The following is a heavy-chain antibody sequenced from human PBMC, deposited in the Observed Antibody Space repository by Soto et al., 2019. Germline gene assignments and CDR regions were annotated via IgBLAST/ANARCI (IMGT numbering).Heavy chain of an antibody. V-gene: IGHV4-34*01. CDR1: GGSFSDYY. CDR2: FKHSGGT. D-gene: IGHD6-19*01. J-gene: IGHJ4*02. Sequence: QVHLQQWGAGLLKPSETLSLTCGVYGGSFSDYYWSWIRQSPGKGLEWIGEFKHSGGTNYSPSLTGRVTISADTSQKQLYLKLTSVTAADTAVYYYARQVVGLAVTQDWGQGTLVTVSS. CDR3: ARQVVGLAVTQD.